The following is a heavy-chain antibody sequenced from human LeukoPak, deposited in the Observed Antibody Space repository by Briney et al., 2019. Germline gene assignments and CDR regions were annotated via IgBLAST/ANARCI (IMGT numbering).Heavy chain of an antibody. Sequence: SETLSLTCTVSGGSISSGGYYWSWIRQPPGKGLEWIGYIYHSGSTYYNPSLKSRVTISVDRSKNQFSLKLSSVTAADTAVYYCARGCSSTSCYTRGRDYWGQGTLVTVSS. CDR1: GGSISSGGYY. J-gene: IGHJ4*02. V-gene: IGHV4-30-2*01. CDR3: ARGCSSTSCYTRGRDY. D-gene: IGHD2-2*02. CDR2: IYHSGST.